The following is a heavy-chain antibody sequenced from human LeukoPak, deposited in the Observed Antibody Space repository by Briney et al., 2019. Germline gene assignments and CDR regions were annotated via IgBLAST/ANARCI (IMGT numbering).Heavy chain of an antibody. J-gene: IGHJ5*02. CDR1: GGTFSSYA. Sequence: SVKVSCKASGGTFSSYAISWLRQAPGQGLEWMGRIIPIFGTANYAQKCQGRVTITTDESTSTAYMELSSLRSGDTAVYYCASQLLAAHWFDPWGQGTLVTVSS. CDR3: ASQLLAAHWFDP. CDR2: IIPIFGTA. V-gene: IGHV1-69*05. D-gene: IGHD6-13*01.